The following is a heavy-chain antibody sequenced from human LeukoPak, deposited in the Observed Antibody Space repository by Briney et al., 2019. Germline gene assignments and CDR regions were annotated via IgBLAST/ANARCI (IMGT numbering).Heavy chain of an antibody. D-gene: IGHD6-19*01. Sequence: KPGGSLRLSCAAPGFTFSTYTLNWVRQAPGKGLEWVSSISSSSTYIYYADSVKGRFTISRDNAKNSLYLQMNSLRAEDTAVYYCARGIGVANLDYWGQGTLVTVSS. CDR3: ARGIGVANLDY. V-gene: IGHV3-21*01. CDR2: ISSSSTYI. CDR1: GFTFSTYT. J-gene: IGHJ4*02.